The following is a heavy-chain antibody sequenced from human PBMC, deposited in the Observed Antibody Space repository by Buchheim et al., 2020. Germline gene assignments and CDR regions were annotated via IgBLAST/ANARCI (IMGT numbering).Heavy chain of an antibody. CDR1: GFTFSSYS. D-gene: IGHD2-15*01. Sequence: EVQLVESGGGLVQPGGSLRLSCAASGFTFSSYSMNWVRQAPGKGLEWVSYISSSSSTIYYADSVKGRFTISRDNAKNSLYLQLNSQRAEDTAVYYCARSPGKPRLAATMDVWGQGTT. V-gene: IGHV3-48*01. J-gene: IGHJ6*02. CDR3: ARSPGKPRLAATMDV. CDR2: ISSSSSTI.